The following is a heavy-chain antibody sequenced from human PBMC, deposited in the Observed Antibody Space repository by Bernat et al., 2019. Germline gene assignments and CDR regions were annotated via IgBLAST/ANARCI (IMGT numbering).Heavy chain of an antibody. D-gene: IGHD5-18*01. CDR1: GYTFTSYY. CDR3: ARDPTHTARPHYSYSMEV. V-gene: IGHV1-46*01. CDR2: INPSGGST. Sequence: QVQLVQSGAEVKKPGASVKVSCKASGYTFTSYYMHWVRQAPGQGLEWMGIINPSGGSTSYAQKFQGRVSMTRDTSTSTVCMELGSLRSEDTAVYYCARDPTHTARPHYSYSMEVWGKGTPVTVAS. J-gene: IGHJ6*03.